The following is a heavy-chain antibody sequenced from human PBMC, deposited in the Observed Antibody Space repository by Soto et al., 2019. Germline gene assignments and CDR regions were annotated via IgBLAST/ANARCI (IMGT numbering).Heavy chain of an antibody. CDR3: AKGTVGNYDSSGYYNYFDY. V-gene: IGHV3-23*01. CDR2: ISGSGGST. Sequence: EVQLLESGGGLVQPGGSLRLSCAASGFTFSSYAMSWVRQAPGRGLEWVSAISGSGGSTYYADSVKGRFTISRDNSKNTLYLQMNSLRAEETAVYYCAKGTVGNYDSSGYYNYFDYWGQGTLVTVSS. J-gene: IGHJ4*02. CDR1: GFTFSSYA. D-gene: IGHD3-22*01.